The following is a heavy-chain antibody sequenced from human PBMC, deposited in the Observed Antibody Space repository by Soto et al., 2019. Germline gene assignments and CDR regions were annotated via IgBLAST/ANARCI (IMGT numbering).Heavy chain of an antibody. Sequence: GGSLRLACAASGFTFSSYAMHWVRQAPGKGLEWVAVISYDGSNKYYADSVKGRFTISRDNSKNTLYLQMNSLRAEDTAVYYCAREPSIVGPTAGMDVWGQGTTVTVSS. CDR1: GFTFSSYA. CDR2: ISYDGSNK. CDR3: AREPSIVGPTAGMDV. V-gene: IGHV3-30-3*01. J-gene: IGHJ6*02. D-gene: IGHD1-26*01.